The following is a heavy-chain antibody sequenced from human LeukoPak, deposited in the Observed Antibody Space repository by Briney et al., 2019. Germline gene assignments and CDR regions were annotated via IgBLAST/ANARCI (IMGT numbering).Heavy chain of an antibody. V-gene: IGHV4-59*12. CDR1: GGSISTYY. D-gene: IGHD5-12*01. Sequence: SETLSLTCTVSGGSISTYYWSWIRQPPGKGLEWIGYIYYSGSANYNPSLKSRVTIPADTSKNQFSLKLSSVAAADTAVFYCARVAYSGYDYRGYFDYWGQGTPVTVSS. J-gene: IGHJ4*02. CDR2: IYYSGSA. CDR3: ARVAYSGYDYRGYFDY.